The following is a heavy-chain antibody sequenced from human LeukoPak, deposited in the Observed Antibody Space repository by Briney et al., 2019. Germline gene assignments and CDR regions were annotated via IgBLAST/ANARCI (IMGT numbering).Heavy chain of an antibody. CDR3: ARDQGDSLSLGEIDY. CDR2: IWYDGSNK. CDR1: GFTFSSYG. J-gene: IGHJ4*02. Sequence: PGGSLRLSCAASGFTFSSYGMHWVRQAPGKGLEWVAVIWYDGSNKYYADSVKGRFTISRDNSKNTLYLQMNSLRAEDTAVYYCARDQGDSLSLGEIDYWGQGTLVTVSS. D-gene: IGHD2-15*01. V-gene: IGHV3-33*01.